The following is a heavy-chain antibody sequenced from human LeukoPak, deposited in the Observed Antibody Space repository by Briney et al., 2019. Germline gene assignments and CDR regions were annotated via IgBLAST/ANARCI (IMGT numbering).Heavy chain of an antibody. Sequence: SETLSLTCTVSGGAISSGNYYLRWIRQPPGKGLEWIGYISNSGTTSYNPSIKSRLTRSLDTSNKKFSLKMTSVTAADTAVYYCARRSQQLANWFDPWGQGDLVTVSS. J-gene: IGHJ5*02. V-gene: IGHV4-31*03. CDR3: ARRSQQLANWFDP. CDR1: GGAISSGNYY. D-gene: IGHD6-13*01. CDR2: ISNSGTT.